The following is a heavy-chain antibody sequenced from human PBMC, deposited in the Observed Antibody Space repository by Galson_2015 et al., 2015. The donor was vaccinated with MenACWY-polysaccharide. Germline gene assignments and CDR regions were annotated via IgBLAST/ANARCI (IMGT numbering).Heavy chain of an antibody. D-gene: IGHD6-19*01. CDR2: ISSSVTTL. V-gene: IGHV3-11*01. CDR3: ASALGGRSGWWGD. Sequence: WYSHISSSVTTLYYADSVKGRFTISRDNANNSMYLQMNRLRAEDTALYYCASALGGRSGWWGDWGQGTLVTVSS. J-gene: IGHJ4*02.